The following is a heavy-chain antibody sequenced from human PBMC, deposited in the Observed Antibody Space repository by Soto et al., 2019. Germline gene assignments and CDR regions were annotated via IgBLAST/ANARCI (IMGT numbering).Heavy chain of an antibody. CDR3: ARGVAGSGFDL. Sequence: QTLSLTCAISGDSVSSNTAAWNWIRSSPSRGLAWLGRTYYRSNWRHDYAVSVKSRITVNPDISKNHYSLQLNSVTPDYTAVYYCARGVAGSGFDLWGQGTLVTVSS. D-gene: IGHD6-19*01. CDR2: TYYRSNWRH. V-gene: IGHV6-1*01. J-gene: IGHJ4*02. CDR1: GDSVSSNTAA.